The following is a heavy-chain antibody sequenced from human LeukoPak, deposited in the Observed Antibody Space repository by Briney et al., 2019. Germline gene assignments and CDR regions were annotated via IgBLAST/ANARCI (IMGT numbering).Heavy chain of an antibody. CDR1: GGTFSSYA. D-gene: IGHD6-13*01. J-gene: IGHJ6*03. Sequence: ASVKVSCKASGGTFSSYAISWVRQAPGQGLEWMGGIIPIFGTANYAQKFQGRVTITADESTSTAYMELSSLRSEDTAVYYCARGIAAAGIGYYYMDVWGKGTTVTVSS. CDR3: ARGIAAAGIGYYYMDV. V-gene: IGHV1-69*13. CDR2: IIPIFGTA.